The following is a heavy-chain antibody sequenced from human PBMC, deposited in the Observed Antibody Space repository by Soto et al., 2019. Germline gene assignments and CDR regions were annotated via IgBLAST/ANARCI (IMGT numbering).Heavy chain of an antibody. CDR2: IIPVFGAA. D-gene: IGHD3-16*01. Sequence: SVKVSCKPSGGTFSTYAISWVRQAPGQGPEWMGGIIPVFGAAKYTQRFQGRVTITADESTNTVYMELSSLRSDDTAVYYCARAGGPSMLRDYYGLDVWGQGTTVTVSS. CDR3: ARAGGPSMLRDYYGLDV. V-gene: IGHV1-69*13. J-gene: IGHJ6*02. CDR1: GGTFSTYA.